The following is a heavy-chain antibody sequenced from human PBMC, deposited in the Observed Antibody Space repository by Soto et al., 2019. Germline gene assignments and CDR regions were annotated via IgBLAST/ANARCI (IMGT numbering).Heavy chain of an antibody. CDR3: AHRRTVAYCGGDCSSDWVDP. D-gene: IGHD2-21*02. CDR2: IYWDDDK. J-gene: IGHJ5*02. Sequence: QITLKESGPTLVKPTQTLTLTCTFSGFSLSTSGVGVGWIRQPPGKALEWPAIIYWDDDKRYSPSLKSRLTIPKDTSKNQVVLTMNNIDPVDTATYYCAHRRTVAYCGGDCSSDWVDPWGQGTLVTVSS. CDR1: GFSLSTSGVG. V-gene: IGHV2-5*02.